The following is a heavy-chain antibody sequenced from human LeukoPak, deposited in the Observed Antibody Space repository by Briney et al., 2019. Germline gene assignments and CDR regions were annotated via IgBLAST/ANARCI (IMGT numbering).Heavy chain of an antibody. J-gene: IGHJ4*02. CDR1: GHMFTDYY. CDR3: ARDSKVTGPSIDS. CDR2: MNVDSGAT. D-gene: IGHD1-1*01. V-gene: IGHV1-2*02. Sequence: ASVKVSCEASGHMFTDYYIHWVRQAPGQVLGWMGWMNVDSGATKYAQKFQGRVTMTRDTSISTAFMDLRRLTSDDTAVYYCARDSKVTGPSIDSCGQGTLVTVSS.